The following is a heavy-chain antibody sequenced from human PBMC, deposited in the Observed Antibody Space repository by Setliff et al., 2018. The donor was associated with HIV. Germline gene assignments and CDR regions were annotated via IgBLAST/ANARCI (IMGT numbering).Heavy chain of an antibody. CDR3: ARHRYRFGIDS. Sequence: SETLSLTCTVSGGSISTNNYYWAWIRQPPGKGLEWIGTIDYSGNTYYNASLRSRATISGDMSKNQFSLNLNSVTASETAVYYCARHRYRFGIDSWGQGALVTVSS. D-gene: IGHD3-16*01. J-gene: IGHJ5*01. CDR1: GGSISTNNYY. V-gene: IGHV4-39*01. CDR2: IDYSGNT.